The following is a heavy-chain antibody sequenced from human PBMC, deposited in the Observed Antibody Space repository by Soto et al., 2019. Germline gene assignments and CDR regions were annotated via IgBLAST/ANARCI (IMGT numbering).Heavy chain of an antibody. CDR2: MYSSGNT. CDR1: AGSISRSNYY. J-gene: IGHJ5*02. V-gene: IGHV4-39*01. Sequence: QLQLQESGPGLVKPSETLSLTCTVSAGSISRSNYYWGLIRQPPGKGLEWIGSMYSSGNTYYHPSLKSRVTISVDTSKNQFSLKLTSVTAADTAVYYCARQPYDSSGYYYGAWGQGTLVTVSS. D-gene: IGHD3-22*01. CDR3: ARQPYDSSGYYYGA.